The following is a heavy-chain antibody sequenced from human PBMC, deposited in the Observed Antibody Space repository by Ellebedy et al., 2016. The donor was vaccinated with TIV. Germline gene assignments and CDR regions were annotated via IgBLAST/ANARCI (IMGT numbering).Heavy chain of an antibody. CDR2: IYYNGVT. D-gene: IGHD2-21*01. CDR1: GGSVNSTTYY. V-gene: IGHV4-31*03. CDR3: ARDVHRRLDY. Sequence: MPSETLSLTCTVSGGSVNSTTYYWSWIRQHPGKGLDWIGYIYYNGVTYYNPSLKSRVAISVDTSKNQFSLKLSSVTAADAAVYFCARDVHRRLDYWGQGALVTVSS. J-gene: IGHJ4*02.